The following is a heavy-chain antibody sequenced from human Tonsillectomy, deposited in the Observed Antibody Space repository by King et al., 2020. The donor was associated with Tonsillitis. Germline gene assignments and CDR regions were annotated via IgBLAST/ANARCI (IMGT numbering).Heavy chain of an antibody. D-gene: IGHD3-22*01. J-gene: IGHJ4*02. V-gene: IGHV3-30*04. CDR3: ARVDYDSSFGPL. CDR2: ISYDGNKK. CDR1: GFTFSNHA. Sequence: QLVQSGGGVVQPGRSLRLSCAASGFTFSNHAMHWVRQAPGKGLEWVAVISYDGNKKYYADSVKGRFTISRDNSKNTVYLQINTLRAEDTAVYYCARVDYDSSFGPLWGQGTLVTVSS.